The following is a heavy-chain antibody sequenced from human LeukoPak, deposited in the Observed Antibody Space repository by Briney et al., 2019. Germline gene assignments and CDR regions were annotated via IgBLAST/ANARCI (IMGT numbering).Heavy chain of an antibody. Sequence: GGSLSLSCAASAFIFSSYSMNWVRQAPGEGLVWVSYISSSSSYISYADTVKGRLTISRDNAKNSLYLQMNSQRADDTAVYYCERAETQFGTYYFDYWGQGTLVTVSS. CDR1: AFIFSSYS. D-gene: IGHD3-10*01. CDR3: ERAETQFGTYYFDY. V-gene: IGHV3-21*01. J-gene: IGHJ4*02. CDR2: ISSSSSYI.